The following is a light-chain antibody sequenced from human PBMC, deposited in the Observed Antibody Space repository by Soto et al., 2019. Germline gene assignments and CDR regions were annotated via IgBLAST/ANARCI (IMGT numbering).Light chain of an antibody. V-gene: IGKV3D-15*01. Sequence: EIVLTQSPATLSVSPGESATLSCRASQNINIDLVWYQQKPGQTPKVLMFSASARETGIPARFTGGGSKTEFTLTINSLQPEDFAVYYCQQYNTWPCTFGPGTKVDIK. J-gene: IGKJ3*01. CDR3: QQYNTWPCT. CDR2: SAS. CDR1: QNINID.